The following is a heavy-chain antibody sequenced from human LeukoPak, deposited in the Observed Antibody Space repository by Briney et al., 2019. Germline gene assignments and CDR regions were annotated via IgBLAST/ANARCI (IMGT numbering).Heavy chain of an antibody. J-gene: IGHJ4*02. CDR3: AKSCSWYFDY. Sequence: GGSPRLSCAATGFTFSSYGMHWVRQAPGNGLEWVAVISYDGSNKYYADSVKGRFTISRDNSKNTVYLQMNSLRAEDTVVYYCAKSCSWYFDYWGQGTLVTVSS. V-gene: IGHV3-30*18. CDR1: GFTFSSYG. CDR2: ISYDGSNK. D-gene: IGHD6-13*01.